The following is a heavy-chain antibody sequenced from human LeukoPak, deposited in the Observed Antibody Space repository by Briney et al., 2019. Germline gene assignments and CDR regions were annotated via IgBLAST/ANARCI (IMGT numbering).Heavy chain of an antibody. CDR1: SGSITSYY. CDR2: IYYTGST. V-gene: IGHV4-59*01. D-gene: IGHD3-3*01. J-gene: IGHJ4*02. CDR3: ARVGSGYSTFYFDY. Sequence: PSETLSLTCTVSSGSITSYYWTWIRQPPGKGLEWIGSIYYTGSTNYSPSLKGRVTILVDTSKNQFSLKKNSVTAADTALYYCARVGSGYSTFYFDYWGQGLLVTVSS.